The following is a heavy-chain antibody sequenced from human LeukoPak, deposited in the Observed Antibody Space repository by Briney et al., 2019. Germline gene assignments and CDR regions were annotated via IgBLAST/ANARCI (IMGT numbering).Heavy chain of an antibody. D-gene: IGHD5-12*01. CDR3: ARLGWATAPLDY. J-gene: IGHJ4*02. CDR1: GFTFSDYY. CDR2: ISSSSYT. V-gene: IGHV3-11*06. Sequence: GGSLRLSCAASGFTFSDYYISWIRQAPGKGLGWVSYISSSSYTNYPDSVKGRFTISRDNAKNSLYLQMNSLRAEDTAVYYCARLGWATAPLDYWGQGTLVTVSS.